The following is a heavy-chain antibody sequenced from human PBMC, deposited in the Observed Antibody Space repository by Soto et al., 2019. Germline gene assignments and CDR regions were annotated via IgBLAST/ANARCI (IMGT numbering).Heavy chain of an antibody. D-gene: IGHD3-3*01. J-gene: IGHJ5*02. V-gene: IGHV1-69*13. CDR1: GGTFSSYA. CDR2: IIPIFGTA. Sequence: SVKVSCKAAGGTFSSYAISWVRQAPGQGLEWMGGIIPIFGTANYAQKFQGRVTITADESTSTAYMELSSLRSEDTAVYYCARVVGSSIFRPASGWFDPRGQGPLVTVSS. CDR3: ARVVGSSIFRPASGWFDP.